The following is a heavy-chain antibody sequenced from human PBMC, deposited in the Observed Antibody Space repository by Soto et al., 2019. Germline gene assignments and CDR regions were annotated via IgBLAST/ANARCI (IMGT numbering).Heavy chain of an antibody. Sequence: GGSLRLSCVASDFTFSTYSMNWVRQAPGKGLEWVAYSSATSNHIYYADSLKGRFTISRDNAKSSLYLHMNSLRAEDTAVYYCAKSRYADSTVDYYDFWGQGTRVT. D-gene: IGHD3-22*01. CDR3: AKSRYADSTVDYYDF. V-gene: IGHV3-21*04. CDR2: SSATSNHI. J-gene: IGHJ4*02. CDR1: DFTFSTYS.